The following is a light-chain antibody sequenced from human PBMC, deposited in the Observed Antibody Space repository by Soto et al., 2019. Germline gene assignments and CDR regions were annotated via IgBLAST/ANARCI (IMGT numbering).Light chain of an antibody. CDR2: AAS. J-gene: IGKJ1*01. Sequence: DIQMTQSPSSLSASVGDRVTITCRASQSISSYLNWYQQKPVKAPKLLIYAASSLQSGVPSRFSGSGSGTDFTLTISSLQPEDFATYYWQQSYSTPHTFGQGTKVEIK. CDR3: QQSYSTPHT. CDR1: QSISSY. V-gene: IGKV1-39*01.